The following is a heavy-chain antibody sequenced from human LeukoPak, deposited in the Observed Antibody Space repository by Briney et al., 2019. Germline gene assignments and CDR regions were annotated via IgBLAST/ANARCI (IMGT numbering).Heavy chain of an antibody. CDR1: GGSISSYY. Sequence: SETLSLTCTVSGGSISSYYWSWIRQPPGKGLEWIGYIYYSGSTNYNPSLKSLVTISVDTSKNQFSLKLSSVTAADTAVYYCARDRSPPGYSSSWYPLDYWGQGTLVTVSS. J-gene: IGHJ4*02. CDR2: IYYSGST. CDR3: ARDRSPPGYSSSWYPLDY. V-gene: IGHV4-59*01. D-gene: IGHD6-13*01.